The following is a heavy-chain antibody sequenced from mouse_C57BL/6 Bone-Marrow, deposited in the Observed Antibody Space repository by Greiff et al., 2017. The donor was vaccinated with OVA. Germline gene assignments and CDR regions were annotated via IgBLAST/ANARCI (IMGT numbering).Heavy chain of an antibody. Sequence: VQLQQPGAELVKPGASVQMSCKASGYTFTSDWITWVKQRPGQGLEWIGDIYPGSGSTNYNEKFKSKATLTVDTSSSTAYMQLSSLTSEDSAVYYCARVSNWDCYAMANWGPGNAVTVSA. J-gene: IGHJ4*01. CDR3: ARVSNWDCYAMAN. V-gene: IGHV1-55*01. D-gene: IGHD4-1*01. CDR2: IYPGSGST. CDR1: GYTFTSDW.